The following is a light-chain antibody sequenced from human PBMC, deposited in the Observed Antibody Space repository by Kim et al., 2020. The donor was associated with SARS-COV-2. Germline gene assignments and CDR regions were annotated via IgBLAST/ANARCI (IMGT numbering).Light chain of an antibody. CDR2: YDS. CDR1: SIGGKS. J-gene: IGLJ1*01. CDR3: QVWDSSSDHV. Sequence: VAPGRTARISCGGNSIGGKSVHWYQQKQGQAPVLVIYYDSDRPSGIPERFSGSNSGNTATLSISRVEAGDEADYYCQVWDSSSDHVFGTGTKVTVL. V-gene: IGLV3-21*04.